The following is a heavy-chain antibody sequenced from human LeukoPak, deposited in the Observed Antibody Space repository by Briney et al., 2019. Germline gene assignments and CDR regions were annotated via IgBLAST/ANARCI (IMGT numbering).Heavy chain of an antibody. D-gene: IGHD6-13*01. CDR1: GFTFSSYS. J-gene: IGHJ4*02. CDR2: ISSSSSYI. V-gene: IGHV3-21*01. CDR3: ARDRHSSRNDFDY. Sequence: GGSLRLSCAASGFTFSSYSMNWVRQAPGKGLEWVSSISSSSSYIYYADSVKGRFTISRDNAKNSLYLQMNSLRAEDTAVYYCARDRHSSRNDFDYWGQGTLVTVSS.